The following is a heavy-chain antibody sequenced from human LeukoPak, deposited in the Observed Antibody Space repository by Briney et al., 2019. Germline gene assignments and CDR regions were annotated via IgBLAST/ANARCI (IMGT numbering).Heavy chain of an antibody. Sequence: GGSLRLSCAAPGFTFSPYAMHWVRQAPGKGLEWVALISNDGSKKYYADSVKGRFTISRDNSENTLDLQMNSLRAEDTAVYYCAKGGYCSSTSCYPNHFDSWGQGTLVTVSS. CDR1: GFTFSPYA. D-gene: IGHD2-2*03. V-gene: IGHV3-30*18. CDR3: AKGGYCSSTSCYPNHFDS. J-gene: IGHJ4*02. CDR2: ISNDGSKK.